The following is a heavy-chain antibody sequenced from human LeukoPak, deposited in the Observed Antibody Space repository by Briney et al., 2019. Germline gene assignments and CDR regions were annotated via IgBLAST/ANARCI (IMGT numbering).Heavy chain of an antibody. Sequence: SETLSLTCAVYGGSFSGYYWSWIRQPPGKGLEWIGEVNHSGSTNYNPSLKSRVTISVDTSKKQFSLNLISVTAADTAVYYCASLTVTTSGGYWGQGTLVTVSS. V-gene: IGHV4-34*01. CDR3: ASLTVTTSGGY. CDR2: VNHSGST. CDR1: GGSFSGYY. J-gene: IGHJ4*02. D-gene: IGHD4-17*01.